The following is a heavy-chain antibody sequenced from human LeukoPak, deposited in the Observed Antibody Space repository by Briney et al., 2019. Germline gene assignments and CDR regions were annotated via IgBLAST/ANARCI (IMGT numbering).Heavy chain of an antibody. J-gene: IGHJ4*02. V-gene: IGHV3-23*01. CDR3: AKDILQWTFDS. Sequence: GGSLRLSCATSGFAFSGNAMAWVRQAPGKGLQWVSAIGSDFNTHYADSVKGRFIISRDNSKNTLYLQMSSLGVEDTAVYYCAKDILQWTFDSWGRGILVTVSS. CDR2: IGSDFNT. D-gene: IGHD6-19*01. CDR1: GFAFSGNA.